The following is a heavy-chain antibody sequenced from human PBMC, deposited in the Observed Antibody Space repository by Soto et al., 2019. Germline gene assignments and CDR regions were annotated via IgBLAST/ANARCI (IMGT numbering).Heavy chain of an antibody. CDR2: IEYNAKNR. CDR1: GFTFNSYG. CDR3: ARQGDDYCSGTRCFHYYGLDV. V-gene: IGHV3-33*05. J-gene: IGHJ6*02. Sequence: QVQLVESGGGVVQPGTSLRLSCTASGFTFNSYGIHWVRQAPGKGLEWLALIEYNAKNRFYADSVKGRFSISRDNSRKTVHLQVTGLRAEDTAVYYCARQGDDYCSGTRCFHYYGLDVWGQGPTVIVSS. D-gene: IGHD2-15*01.